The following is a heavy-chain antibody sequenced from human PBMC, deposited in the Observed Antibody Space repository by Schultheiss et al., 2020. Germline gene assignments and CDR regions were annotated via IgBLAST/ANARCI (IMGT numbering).Heavy chain of an antibody. J-gene: IGHJ3*02. CDR2: MNPKSGNT. D-gene: IGHD3-3*01. CDR1: GYTFTSYD. CDR3: ARVGVKAFDI. V-gene: IGHV1-8*01. Sequence: ASVKVSCKASGYTFTSYDINWVRQGTGQGLEWMGWMNPKSGNTGYAQKFQGRVTMTRDTSITTAYMELSSLRSDDTAVYYCARVGVKAFDIWGQGTMVTVSS.